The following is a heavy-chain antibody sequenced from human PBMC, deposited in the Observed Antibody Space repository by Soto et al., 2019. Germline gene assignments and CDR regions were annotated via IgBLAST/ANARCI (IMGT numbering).Heavy chain of an antibody. V-gene: IGHV4-61*01. Sequence: PSETLSLTCTVSGDSVSSGIYYWTWFRHPPGKGLEWIGYIYYSGSTNYNPSLQSRVTISVDTSKNQFSLKLTSVTAADTAFYYCARDIRGYSRAFDYWGQGTLVTLST. CDR3: ARDIRGYSRAFDY. J-gene: IGHJ4*02. CDR2: IYYSGST. D-gene: IGHD5-18*01. CDR1: GDSVSSGIYY.